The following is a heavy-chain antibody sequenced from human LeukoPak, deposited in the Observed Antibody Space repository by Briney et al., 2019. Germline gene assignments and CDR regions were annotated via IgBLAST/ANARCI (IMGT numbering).Heavy chain of an antibody. Sequence: GGSPRLSCAASGFTFSSYAMSWVRQAPGKGLEWVSVISGTGGRTYYADSVKGRFTISRDSSKNTLYLQMNSLRAEDTAVYYCAKSGVLAAIGEYFDYWGQGTLVTVSS. CDR1: GFTFSSYA. CDR2: ISGTGGRT. J-gene: IGHJ4*02. CDR3: AKSGVLAAIGEYFDY. V-gene: IGHV3-23*01. D-gene: IGHD2-15*01.